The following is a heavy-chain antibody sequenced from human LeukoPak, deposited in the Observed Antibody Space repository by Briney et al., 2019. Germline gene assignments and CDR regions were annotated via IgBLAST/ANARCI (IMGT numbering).Heavy chain of an antibody. V-gene: IGHV1-69*05. CDR1: GGTFSSYA. Sequence: SVKVSCKASGGTFSSYAISCVRRAPGQGLEWMGGIIPIFGTANYAQKFQGRVTITTDESTSTAYMELSSLRSEDTDVHYCARDSSGSLPGPYFDYWGQGTLVTVSS. J-gene: IGHJ4*02. CDR2: IIPIFGTA. D-gene: IGHD3-22*01. CDR3: ARDSSGSLPGPYFDY.